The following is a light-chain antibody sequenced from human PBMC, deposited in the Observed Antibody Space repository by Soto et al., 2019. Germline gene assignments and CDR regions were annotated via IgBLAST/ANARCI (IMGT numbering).Light chain of an antibody. V-gene: IGKV1-33*01. CDR2: DAS. Sequence: DIQMTQSPSSLSASVGDRVTITCQASQDISNYLNWYQQKPGKAPKLLIYDASNLETGFPSRFSGSGSGTDFAFTINSLQPEDIATYYCQQYDYLPPYTFGQGTKLEIK. CDR3: QQYDYLPPYT. CDR1: QDISNY. J-gene: IGKJ2*01.